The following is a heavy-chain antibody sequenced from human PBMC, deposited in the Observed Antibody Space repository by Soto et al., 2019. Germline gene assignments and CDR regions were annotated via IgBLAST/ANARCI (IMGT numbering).Heavy chain of an antibody. Sequence: QVQLQESGPGLVKPSGTLSLTCAVSGASISGSKWWTWVRQSPEKGLEWIGEISPSGNSNYNPSLKGRVTISVDKSKNQFSLQLTSVTAADTALHYCANKGGTYYFYWGQGTLVTVSS. CDR3: ANKGGTYYFY. J-gene: IGHJ4*02. V-gene: IGHV4-4*02. CDR1: GASISGSKW. CDR2: ISPSGNS. D-gene: IGHD1-26*01.